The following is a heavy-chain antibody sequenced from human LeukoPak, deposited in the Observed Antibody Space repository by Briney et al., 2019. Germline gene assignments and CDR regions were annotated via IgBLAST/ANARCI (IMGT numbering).Heavy chain of an antibody. J-gene: IGHJ5*02. V-gene: IGHV3-20*04. CDR1: GFTFGNYG. CDR2: INWNGGST. D-gene: IGHD3-22*01. CDR3: ARTVTMIVDWFDP. Sequence: GGSLRLSCAASGFTFGNYGMSWVRQAPGKGLNWVSGINWNGGSTGYADSVEGRFTISRDNAKNSQYLQMDSLRAEDTAVYYCARTVTMIVDWFDPWGQGTLVTVSS.